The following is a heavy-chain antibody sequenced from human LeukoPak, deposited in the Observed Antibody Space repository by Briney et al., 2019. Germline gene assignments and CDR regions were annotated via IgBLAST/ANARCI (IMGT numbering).Heavy chain of an antibody. CDR2: ISYDGGNK. CDR3: ARDKVAAAHDY. CDR1: GFTFSSYA. J-gene: IGHJ4*02. D-gene: IGHD6-13*01. Sequence: GGSLRLSCAASGFTFSSYAMTWVRQASGKGLEWVAVISYDGGNKYYADSVKGRFTISRDNSKNTLYLQMSSLRAEDTAVYYCARDKVAAAHDYWGQGTLVTVSS. V-gene: IGHV3-30-3*01.